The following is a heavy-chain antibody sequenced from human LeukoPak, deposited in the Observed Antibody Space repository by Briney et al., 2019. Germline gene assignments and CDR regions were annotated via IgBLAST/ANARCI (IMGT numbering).Heavy chain of an antibody. CDR3: ARDLWYGGSRAPPRAFDI. CDR2: ISSSGTAM. Sequence: PGGSLRLSCAASGFTFVSYEMNWVRQAPGKGLEWVSFISSSGTAMYYADSVKGRFTVSRDNAKNSLYLQMNSLRAEDTAVYYCARDLWYGGSRAPPRAFDIWGQGTMVTVSS. CDR1: GFTFVSYE. J-gene: IGHJ3*02. D-gene: IGHD1-26*01. V-gene: IGHV3-48*03.